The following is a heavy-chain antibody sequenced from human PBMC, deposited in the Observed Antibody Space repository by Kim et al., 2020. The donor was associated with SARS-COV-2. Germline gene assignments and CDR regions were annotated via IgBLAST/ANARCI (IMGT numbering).Heavy chain of an antibody. J-gene: IGHJ6*02. V-gene: IGHV3-33*01. CDR2: IWYDGSKK. CDR1: GFIFSNHG. D-gene: IGHD3-10*01. Sequence: GGSLRLSCAASGFIFSNHGMLWVRQAPGQGLEWVAAIWYDGSKKYYRESVRGRFTISRDDSENTLYLQMNSLRGDDSAVYYCARDRSYYAMDVWGQGTTVTVSS. CDR3: ARDRSYYAMDV.